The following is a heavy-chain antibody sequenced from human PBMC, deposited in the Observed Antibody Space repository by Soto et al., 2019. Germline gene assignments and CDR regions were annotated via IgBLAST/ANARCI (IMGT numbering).Heavy chain of an antibody. V-gene: IGHV1-8*01. D-gene: IGHD5-18*01. CDR3: ESLGGYSYEGPHDAFDI. J-gene: IGHJ3*02. Sequence: ASVKVSCKASGDTFTSYDVNWVRQATGQGLEWMGWMNPNSGNTGYAQKFQGRVTMTRNTSISTSYMELSSLRSEDTALYYCESLGGYSYEGPHDAFDIWGQGTMVTV. CDR1: GDTFTSYD. CDR2: MNPNSGNT.